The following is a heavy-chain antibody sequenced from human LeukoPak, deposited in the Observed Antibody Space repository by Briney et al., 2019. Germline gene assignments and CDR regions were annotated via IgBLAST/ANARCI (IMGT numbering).Heavy chain of an antibody. CDR2: IIPILGIA. CDR3: ARTPSAYSGYDSWFDP. Sequence: GSSVKVSCKASGGTFSSYTISWVRQAPGQGLEWMGRIIPILGIANYAQKFQGRVTITADKSTSTAYMGLSSLRSEDTAVYYCARTPSAYSGYDSWFDPWGQGTLVTVSS. D-gene: IGHD5-12*01. CDR1: GGTFSSYT. J-gene: IGHJ5*02. V-gene: IGHV1-69*02.